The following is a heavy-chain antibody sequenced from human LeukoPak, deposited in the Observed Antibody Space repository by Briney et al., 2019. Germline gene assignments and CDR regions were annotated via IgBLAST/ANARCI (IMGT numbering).Heavy chain of an antibody. Sequence: GGSLRLSCAASGFTFSNYAMSWVRQPPGKGLEWVSVISGGGGTTYYADSVKGRFTISRDNSKNTLYLQMNSLRAEDTAVYYCARVATRYFDWSPPGGDYYFDYWGQGTLVTVSS. CDR1: GFTFSNYA. CDR3: ARVATRYFDWSPPGGDYYFDY. J-gene: IGHJ4*02. CDR2: ISGGGGTT. D-gene: IGHD3-9*01. V-gene: IGHV3-23*01.